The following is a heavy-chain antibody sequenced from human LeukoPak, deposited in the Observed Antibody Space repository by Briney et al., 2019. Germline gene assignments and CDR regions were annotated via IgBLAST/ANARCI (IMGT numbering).Heavy chain of an antibody. J-gene: IGHJ3*02. CDR2: ISSSSSYI. D-gene: IGHD3-10*01. V-gene: IGHV3-21*01. CDR3: AREYGPGAFDI. CDR1: GFTFSSYG. Sequence: GGSLRLSCAASGFTFSSYGMHWVRQAPGKGLEWVSSISSSSSYIYYADSVKGRFTISRDNAKNSLYLQMNSLRAEDTAVYYCAREYGPGAFDIWGQGTMVTVSS.